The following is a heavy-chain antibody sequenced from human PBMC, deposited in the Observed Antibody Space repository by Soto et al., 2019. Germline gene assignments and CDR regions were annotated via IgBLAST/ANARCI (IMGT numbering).Heavy chain of an antibody. V-gene: IGHV3-23*01. CDR2: ISGSGGST. D-gene: IGHD6-6*01. Sequence: GGSLRLSCAASGFTFSSYAMSWVRQAPGKGLEWVSAISGSGGSTYYADSVKGRFTISRDNSKNTLYLQMNSLRAEDTAVYYCAVYSSSYLSLDYWGQGTLVTVSS. CDR3: AVYSSSYLSLDY. CDR1: GFTFSSYA. J-gene: IGHJ4*02.